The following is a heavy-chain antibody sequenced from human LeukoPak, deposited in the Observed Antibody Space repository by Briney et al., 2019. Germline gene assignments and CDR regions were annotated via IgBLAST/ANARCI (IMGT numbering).Heavy chain of an antibody. CDR1: GGSISSGSYY. CDR3: ARGKPGSIDYYYGMDV. D-gene: IGHD1-14*01. Sequence: SQTLSLTCTVSGGSISSGSYYWSWIRQPPGKGLEWIGYIYYSGSTNYNPSLKSRVTMSVDTSKNQFSLKLSSVTAADTAVYYCARGKPGSIDYYYGMDVWGQGTTVTVSS. J-gene: IGHJ6*02. V-gene: IGHV4-61*01. CDR2: IYYSGST.